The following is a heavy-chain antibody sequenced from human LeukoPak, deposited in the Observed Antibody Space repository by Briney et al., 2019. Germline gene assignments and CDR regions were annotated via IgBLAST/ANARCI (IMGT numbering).Heavy chain of an antibody. CDR2: IYPGDSDT. J-gene: IGHJ4*02. Sequence: GESLKISCKGSGYSFTTYWIGWVRQMPGKGLEWMGIIYPGDSDTRYSPSFQGQVTISADKSISTAYLQWSSLKASDTAMYYCASYEDYGGNGGYFDYWGQGTLVTVSS. CDR1: GYSFTTYW. D-gene: IGHD4-23*01. V-gene: IGHV5-51*01. CDR3: ASYEDYGGNGGYFDY.